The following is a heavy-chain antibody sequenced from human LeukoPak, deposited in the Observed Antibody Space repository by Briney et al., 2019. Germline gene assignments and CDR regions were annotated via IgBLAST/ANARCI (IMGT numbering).Heavy chain of an antibody. D-gene: IGHD5-18*01. V-gene: IGHV3-7*01. CDR3: ARDQRVDTATRERVFDY. Sequence: GGSLRLSCAASGFTFSSYWMSWVRQAPGKGLEWVANIKQDGSEKYYVDSVKGRFTISRDNAKNSLYLQMNSLRAEDTAVYYCARDQRVDTATRERVFDYWGQGTLVTVSS. J-gene: IGHJ4*02. CDR1: GFTFSSYW. CDR2: IKQDGSEK.